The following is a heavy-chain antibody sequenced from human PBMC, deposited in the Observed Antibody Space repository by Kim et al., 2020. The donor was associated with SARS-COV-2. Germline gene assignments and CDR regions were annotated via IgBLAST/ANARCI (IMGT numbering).Heavy chain of an antibody. Sequence: GGSLRLSCAASGFTFSSYSMTWVRQAPGKGLECISSISSNSSTIFYADSVKGRFTISRDNAKSLLYLQMNSLRDEDTAVYYCASTIHARNVFYCMDVW. V-gene: IGHV3-48*02. CDR1: GFTFSSYS. CDR2: ISSNSSTI. J-gene: IGHJ6*03. D-gene: IGHD3-3*01. CDR3: ASTIHARNVFYCMDV.